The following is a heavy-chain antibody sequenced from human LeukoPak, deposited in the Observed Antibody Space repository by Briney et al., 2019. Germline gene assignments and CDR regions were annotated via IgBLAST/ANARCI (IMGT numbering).Heavy chain of an antibody. CDR3: ARAYVDCSGGSCYWDYYYGMDV. J-gene: IGHJ6*02. Sequence: ASLKVSCKASGGTFSSYAISWVRQAPGQGLEWMGGIIPIFGTANYAQKFQGRVTITADESTSTAYMELSSLRSEGTAVYYCARAYVDCSGGSCYWDYYYGMDVWGQGTTVTVSS. D-gene: IGHD2-15*01. CDR1: GGTFSSYA. CDR2: IIPIFGTA. V-gene: IGHV1-69*13.